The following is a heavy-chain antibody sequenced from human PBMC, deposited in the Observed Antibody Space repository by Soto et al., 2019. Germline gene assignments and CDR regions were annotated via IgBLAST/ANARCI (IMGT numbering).Heavy chain of an antibody. CDR3: SRVNGGDYFDY. CDR1: GGSISSGDYY. J-gene: IGHJ4*02. D-gene: IGHD4-17*01. V-gene: IGHV4-30-4*01. CDR2: IYYSGST. Sequence: QVQLQESGPGLVKPSQTLSLTCTVSGGSISSGDYYWSWIRQPPGKGLVWIGYIYYSGSTYYNPSRKSGVTISVDTSKSQFSLKLSSVTAADTAVYYCSRVNGGDYFDYWGQGTLVTVSS.